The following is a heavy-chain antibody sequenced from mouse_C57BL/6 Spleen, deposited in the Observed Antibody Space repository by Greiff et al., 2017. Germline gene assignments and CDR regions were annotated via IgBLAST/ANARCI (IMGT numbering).Heavy chain of an antibody. J-gene: IGHJ4*01. CDR2: IYPGDGDT. D-gene: IGHD2-2*01. CDR1: GYAFSSYW. V-gene: IGHV1-80*01. Sequence: VKVVESGAELVKPGASVKISCKASGYAFSSYWLNWVKQRPGKGLEWIGQIYPGDGDTNYNGKFKGKATLTADKSSSTAYMQLSSLTSEDSAVYFCARLWLRRDYYAMDYWGQGTSVTVSS. CDR3: ARLWLRRDYYAMDY.